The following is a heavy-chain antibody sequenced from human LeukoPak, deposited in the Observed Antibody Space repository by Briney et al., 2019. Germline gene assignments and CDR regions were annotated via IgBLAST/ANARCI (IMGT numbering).Heavy chain of an antibody. CDR3: ARGSGGAFDI. CDR2: ISYDGSNK. J-gene: IGHJ3*02. V-gene: IGHV3-30*12. D-gene: IGHD3-16*01. CDR1: GFTFSSCG. Sequence: GGSLRLSCAASGFTFSSCGFHWVRQAPGKGLEWVAVISYDGSNKYYADSVKGRFTISRDNSKNTLYLQMNSLRAGDTAVYYCARGSGGAFDIWGQGTMVTVSS.